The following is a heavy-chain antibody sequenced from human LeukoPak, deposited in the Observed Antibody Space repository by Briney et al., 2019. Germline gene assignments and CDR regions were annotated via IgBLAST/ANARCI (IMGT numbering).Heavy chain of an antibody. Sequence: PGGSLRLSCAASGFSFSTYTLHCIRQAPGKGLEWVAVMSSDGNDKHYAASVKGRFTISRDNSKTTVYLQMNSLRAEDTALYYCAREGHYDILTGYSPVEYDYYYMGVWGTVTTVTVSS. CDR2: MSSDGNDK. J-gene: IGHJ6*03. CDR1: GFSFSTYT. CDR3: AREGHYDILTGYSPVEYDYYYMGV. D-gene: IGHD3-9*01. V-gene: IGHV3-30*04.